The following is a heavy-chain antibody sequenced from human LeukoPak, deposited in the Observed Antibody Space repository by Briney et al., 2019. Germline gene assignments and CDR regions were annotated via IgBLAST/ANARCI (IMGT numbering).Heavy chain of an antibody. V-gene: IGHV4-34*01. CDR3: ARGVYIAAAVDY. Sequence: PSETLSLTCAVYGGSFSGYYWSWIRQPPGKGLEWIGEINHSGSTNYNPSLKSRVTISVDTSKNQFSLKLSSVTAADTAVYYCARGVYIAAAVDYWGQGTLVTVSS. CDR2: INHSGST. D-gene: IGHD6-13*01. J-gene: IGHJ4*02. CDR1: GGSFSGYY.